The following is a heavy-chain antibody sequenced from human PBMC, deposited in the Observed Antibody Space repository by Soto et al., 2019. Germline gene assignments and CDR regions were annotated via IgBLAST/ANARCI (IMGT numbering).Heavy chain of an antibody. D-gene: IGHD2-2*01. J-gene: IGHJ4*02. CDR1: GGSISSSSYY. Sequence: SETLSLTCTGSGGSISSSSYYWGWIRQPPGKGLEWIGSIYYSGSTYYNPSLKSRVTISVDTSKNQFSLKLSSVTAADTAVYYCARVVYCSSTSCSPFDYWGQGTLVTVS. CDR3: ARVVYCSSTSCSPFDY. V-gene: IGHV4-39*07. CDR2: IYYSGST.